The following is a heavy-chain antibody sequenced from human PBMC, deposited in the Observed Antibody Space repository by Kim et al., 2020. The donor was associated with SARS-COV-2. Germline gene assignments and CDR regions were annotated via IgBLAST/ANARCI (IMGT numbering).Heavy chain of an antibody. CDR2: IYYSGYT. CDR1: GGSISSSSYY. D-gene: IGHD1-1*01. J-gene: IGHJ4*02. Sequence: SETLSLTCTVSGGSISSSSYYWGWIRQPPGKGLEWIGSIYYSGYTYYNPSLKSRVTMSVDTSKNQFSLKLTSVTAADTAVYYCARHWTGTAKGSVDYWGQGTLVTVFS. CDR3: ARHWTGTAKGSVDY. V-gene: IGHV4-39*01.